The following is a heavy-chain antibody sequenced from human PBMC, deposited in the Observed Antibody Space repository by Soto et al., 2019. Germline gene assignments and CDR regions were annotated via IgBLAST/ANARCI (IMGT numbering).Heavy chain of an antibody. V-gene: IGHV3-53*04. CDR1: GFTVSSNY. CDR3: AISTSRETKLRYFDWPDAFDI. J-gene: IGHJ3*02. CDR2: IYSGGST. Sequence: GGSLRLSCAASGFTVSSNYMSWVRQAPGKGLEWVSVIYSGGSTYYADSVKGRFTISRHNSKNTLYLQMNSLRAEDTAVYYCAISTSRETKLRYFDWPDAFDIWGQGTMVTVSS. D-gene: IGHD3-9*01.